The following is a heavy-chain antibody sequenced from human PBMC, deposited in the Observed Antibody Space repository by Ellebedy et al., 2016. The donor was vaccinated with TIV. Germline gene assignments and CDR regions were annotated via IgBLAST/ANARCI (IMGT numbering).Heavy chain of an antibody. CDR2: IFHSGST. D-gene: IGHD6-19*01. V-gene: IGHV4-31*03. Sequence: SETLSLTCSVSGVSINSRAHYWTWIRQHPGKGLEWIGYIFHSGSTYYNPSFKGRVTISVDTSKDQFSLKMISLTAADTAVYYCAREAVAGTGEEGDYFDYWGQGTLVTVSP. J-gene: IGHJ4*02. CDR3: AREAVAGTGEEGDYFDY. CDR1: GVSINSRAHY.